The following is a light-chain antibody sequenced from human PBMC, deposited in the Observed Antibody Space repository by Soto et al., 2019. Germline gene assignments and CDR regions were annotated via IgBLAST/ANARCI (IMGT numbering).Light chain of an antibody. CDR3: QQYNNWPPLT. CDR1: HFFGST. CDR2: DAS. Sequence: MTQSPATLSVSPGERATLPCRPSHFFGSTLAWYQHKPGEPPRLLIYDASSRATGIPARFSGSASGTEFALTISSLQSEDFAIYYCQQYNNWPPLTFGGGTKVEIK. V-gene: IGKV3-15*01. J-gene: IGKJ4*01.